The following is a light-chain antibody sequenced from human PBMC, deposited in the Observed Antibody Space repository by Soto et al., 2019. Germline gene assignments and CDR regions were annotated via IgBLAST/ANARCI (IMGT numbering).Light chain of an antibody. CDR2: EVS. Sequence: QSALTQPPSASGSPGQSVTISCTGTSSDVGGYNYVSWYQQHPGKAPKLMIYEVSKRPSGVPDRFSGSKSGNTASLTVSGLQPEDEADYYCQAYDYSLTASVFGGGTKLTVL. J-gene: IGLJ3*02. CDR1: SSDVGGYNY. CDR3: QAYDYSLTASV. V-gene: IGLV2-8*01.